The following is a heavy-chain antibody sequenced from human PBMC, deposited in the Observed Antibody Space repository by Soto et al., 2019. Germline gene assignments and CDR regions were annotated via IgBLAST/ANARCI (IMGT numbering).Heavy chain of an antibody. CDR3: ARGSMATLYFDY. V-gene: IGHV4-31*03. Sequence: QVRLQESGPGLVKPSQTLSLTCTVSGDSISSGHYYWNWIRHHPGKGLEWIGYIHYTGSTYYNPSLKSRVAISVDTAKNQFSLKMNSMTAADTAVYFCARGSMATLYFDYCGQGTLVTVSS. CDR2: IHYTGST. CDR1: GDSISSGHYY. J-gene: IGHJ4*02. D-gene: IGHD3-10*01.